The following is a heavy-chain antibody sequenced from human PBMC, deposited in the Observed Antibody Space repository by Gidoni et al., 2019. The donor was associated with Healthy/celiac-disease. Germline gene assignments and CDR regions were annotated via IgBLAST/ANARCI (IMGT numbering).Heavy chain of an antibody. CDR1: GSTFSSYS. V-gene: IGHV3-21*01. CDR3: ARGRGCSSTSCYLDY. CDR2: ISSSSSYI. J-gene: IGHJ4*02. Sequence: EVQLVESGGGLVKPGGSLSLSCAASGSTFSSYSMNWVRQAPGKGLEWVSSISSSSSYIYYADSVKGRFTISRDNAKNSLYLQMNSLRAEDTAVYYCARGRGCSSTSCYLDYWGQGTLVTVSS. D-gene: IGHD2-2*01.